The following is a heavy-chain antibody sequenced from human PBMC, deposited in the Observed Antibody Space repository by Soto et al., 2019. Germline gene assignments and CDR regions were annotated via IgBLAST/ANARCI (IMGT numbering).Heavy chain of an antibody. CDR2: IYYSGST. V-gene: IGHV4-59*08. CDR1: GGSISSYY. CDR3: ARHGDSGYDYWVDAFDI. D-gene: IGHD5-12*01. J-gene: IGHJ3*02. Sequence: SEILSLTCTVSGGSISSYYWSWIRQPPGKGLEWIGYIYYSGSTNYNPSLKSRVTISVDTSKNQFSLKLSSVTAADTAVYYCARHGDSGYDYWVDAFDIWGQGTMVTVSS.